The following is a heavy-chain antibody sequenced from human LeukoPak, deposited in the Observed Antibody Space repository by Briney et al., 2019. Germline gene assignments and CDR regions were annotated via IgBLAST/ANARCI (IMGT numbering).Heavy chain of an antibody. V-gene: IGHV1-8*01. CDR2: VDPNSGHT. D-gene: IGHD2-15*01. J-gene: IGHJ4*02. CDR1: GYTFTSYD. CDR3: ARGAPGSYCSGGSCPYFDY. Sequence: ASVKVSCRASGYTFTSYDVNWVRQATGQGLEWMGWVDPNSGHTGYAQKFQGRVTMTTNTSISTAYMELSSLRSEDTAVYYCARGAPGSYCSGGSCPYFDYWGQGTLVSVSS.